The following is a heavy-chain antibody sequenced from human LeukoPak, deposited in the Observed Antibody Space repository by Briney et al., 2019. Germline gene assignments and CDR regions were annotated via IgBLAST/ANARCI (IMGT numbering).Heavy chain of an antibody. CDR1: GFIFSTYW. J-gene: IGHJ4*02. V-gene: IGHV3-74*01. CDR3: ARVRDYDYVWGRREDAFDI. CDR2: INSVGSST. D-gene: IGHD3-16*01. Sequence: GGSLRLSCTASGFIFSTYWMYWVRQAPGKGLVWVSRINSVGSSTNYADSVKGRFTISRNNAKNMLYLQMNSLRAEDTAVYYCARVRDYDYVWGRREDAFDIWGQGTLVTVSS.